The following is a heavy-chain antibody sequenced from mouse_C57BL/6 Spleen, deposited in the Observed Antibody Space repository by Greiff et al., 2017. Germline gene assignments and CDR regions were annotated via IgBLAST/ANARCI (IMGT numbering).Heavy chain of an antibody. CDR3: AREEGLGRLYWYFDV. J-gene: IGHJ1*03. CDR1: GYSITSGYY. D-gene: IGHD4-1*01. V-gene: IGHV3-6*01. Sequence: DVQLQESGPGLVKPSQSLSLTCSVTGYSITSGYYWYWIRQFPGNILEWMGYISYDGSNNYNPSLKNRISIPRHTSKNQFFLKLNSVTTEDTATYYCAREEGLGRLYWYFDVWGTGTTVTVSS. CDR2: ISYDGSN.